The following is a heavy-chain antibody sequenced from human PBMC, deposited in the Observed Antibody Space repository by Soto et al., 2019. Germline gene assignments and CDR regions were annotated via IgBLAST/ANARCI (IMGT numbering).Heavy chain of an antibody. CDR2: IIPIFGTA. CDR3: AKVLASSGYPFEY. D-gene: IGHD3-22*01. J-gene: IGHJ4*01. V-gene: IGHV1-69*06. Sequence: SVKVSCKASGGTFSSYAISWVRQAPGQGLEWMGGIIPIFGTANYAQKFQGRVTITADKSTSTAYMELSSLRSEDTAVYYCAKVLASSGYPFEYLGHITLVTVSP. CDR1: GGTFSSYA.